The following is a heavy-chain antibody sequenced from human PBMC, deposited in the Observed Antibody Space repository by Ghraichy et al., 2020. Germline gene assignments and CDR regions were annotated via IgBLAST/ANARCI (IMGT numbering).Heavy chain of an antibody. J-gene: IGHJ4*02. CDR1: GGSFSGYY. CDR3: ASRVLGYCTNGVCYHFDY. D-gene: IGHD2-8*01. V-gene: IGHV4-34*01. Sequence: SETLSLTCAVYGGSFSGYYWSWIRQPPGKGLKWIGEINHSGSTNYNPSLKSRVTISVDTSKNQFSLKLSSVTAADTAVYYCASRVLGYCTNGVCYHFDYWGQGTLVTVSS. CDR2: INHSGST.